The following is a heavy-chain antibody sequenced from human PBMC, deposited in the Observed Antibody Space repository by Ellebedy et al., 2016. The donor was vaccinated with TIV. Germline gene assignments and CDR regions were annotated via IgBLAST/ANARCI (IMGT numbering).Heavy chain of an antibody. V-gene: IGHV5-51*01. CDR1: GYSFTTYW. J-gene: IGHJ4*02. D-gene: IGHD4-11*01. CDR3: ARHRDYHFDY. Sequence: GGSLRLSCKVSGYSFTTYWIGWVRQMPGKGLEWMGIIYPGDSDTRYSPSFQGQVTISADKSISTAYLQWSSLKASDTAMYYCARHRDYHFDYWGQGTLVTVSS. CDR2: IYPGDSDT.